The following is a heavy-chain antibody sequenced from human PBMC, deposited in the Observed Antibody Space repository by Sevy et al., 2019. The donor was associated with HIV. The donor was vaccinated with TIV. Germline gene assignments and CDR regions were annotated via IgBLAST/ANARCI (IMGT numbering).Heavy chain of an antibody. J-gene: IGHJ3*01. V-gene: IGHV3-21*01. CDR3: ARDPSDSSGYYYSRAFDL. CDR2: ISSTSSDI. CDR1: GFTFSSYS. D-gene: IGHD3-22*01. Sequence: GGSLRLSCAASGFTFSSYSMNWVRQAPGKGLEWVSSISSTSSDIYYADSVKGRFTISRDNAKNSLYLQMNSLRAEDTAVYYCARDPSDSSGYYYSRAFDLWGQGTMVTVSS.